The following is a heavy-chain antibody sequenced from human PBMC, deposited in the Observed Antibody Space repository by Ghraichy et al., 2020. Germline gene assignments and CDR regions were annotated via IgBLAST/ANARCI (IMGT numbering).Heavy chain of an antibody. Sequence: GESLNISCAASGFTFNTYGMHWVRQAPGKGLEWVALIWFDGNNKYYADSVKGRFTISRDNSKNTLYLQMNSLSADDTAVYYCTRDVPQAVEGRALDYWGQGTLVTVSS. D-gene: IGHD6-19*01. V-gene: IGHV3-33*01. CDR2: IWFDGNNK. CDR1: GFTFNTYG. CDR3: TRDVPQAVEGRALDY. J-gene: IGHJ4*02.